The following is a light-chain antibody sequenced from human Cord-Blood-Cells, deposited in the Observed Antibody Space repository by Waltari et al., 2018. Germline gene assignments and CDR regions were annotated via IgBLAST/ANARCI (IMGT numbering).Light chain of an antibody. V-gene: IGLV2-23*01. J-gene: IGLJ1*01. CDR3: CSYAGSSTYV. CDR2: EGS. Sequence: QSALTQPASVSGSPGQSITISCTGTSSDVGRYNLVSWYQQHPGKAPKLMIYEGSRRPSGVSNRFSGSQSGNTASRTISGLQAEDEADYYCCSYAGSSTYVCGTGTKVTVL. CDR1: SSDVGRYNL.